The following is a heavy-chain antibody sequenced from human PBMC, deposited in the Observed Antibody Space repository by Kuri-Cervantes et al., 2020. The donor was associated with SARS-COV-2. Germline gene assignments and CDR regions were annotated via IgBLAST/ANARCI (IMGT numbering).Heavy chain of an antibody. J-gene: IGHJ6*03. V-gene: IGHV1-69*04. CDR3: ARDGLWFRELRYMDV. D-gene: IGHD3-10*01. CDR2: IIPILGIA. Sequence: SVKVSCKASGYTFTSYVINWVRQAPGQGLEWMGRIIPILGIANYAQKFQGRVTITADKSTSTAYMELSSLRSEDTAVYYCARDGLWFRELRYMDVWGKGTTVTVSS. CDR1: GYTFTSYV.